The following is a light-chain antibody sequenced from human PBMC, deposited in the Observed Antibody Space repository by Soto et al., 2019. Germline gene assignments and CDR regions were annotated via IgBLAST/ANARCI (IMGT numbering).Light chain of an antibody. CDR3: QQRNSWPIT. J-gene: IGKJ5*01. CDR1: QSVSNY. V-gene: IGKV3-11*01. CDR2: DTS. Sequence: EIVLTQSPATLSLSPGERATLSCRASQSVSNYLAWYQQKLGQAPRLLIYDTSNRATGIPARFSGSGSWADFTLTISSLVPEDFAVYYCQQRNSWPITFGQGTRLEIK.